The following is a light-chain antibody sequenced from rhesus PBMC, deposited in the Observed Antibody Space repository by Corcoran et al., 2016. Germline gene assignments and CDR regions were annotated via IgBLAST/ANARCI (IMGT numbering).Light chain of an antibody. V-gene: IGKV1-74*01. Sequence: DIQMTQSPSSLSASVGDRVTITCRASENVNNYLNWYQQKPGKAPKLLIYKETTLQSGVPSRFSGSVSGTDYAFTISSLQPEDVATYYCQHGYGTPFTFGPGTKLDIK. CDR3: QHGYGTPFT. CDR2: KET. CDR1: ENVNNY. J-gene: IGKJ3*01.